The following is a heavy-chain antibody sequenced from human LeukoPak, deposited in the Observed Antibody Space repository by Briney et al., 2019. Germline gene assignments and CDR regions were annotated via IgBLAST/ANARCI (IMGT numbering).Heavy chain of an antibody. J-gene: IGHJ5*02. CDR2: IIPIFGTA. CDR3: AREVSGDSYNWFDP. D-gene: IGHD3-10*01. Sequence: SVKVSCKASGGTFSSYAISWVRQAPGQGLEWMGGIIPIFGTANYAQKFQGRVTITTDESTSTAYMELSSMRSEDTAVYYCAREVSGDSYNWFDPWGQGTLVTVSS. CDR1: GGTFSSYA. V-gene: IGHV1-69*05.